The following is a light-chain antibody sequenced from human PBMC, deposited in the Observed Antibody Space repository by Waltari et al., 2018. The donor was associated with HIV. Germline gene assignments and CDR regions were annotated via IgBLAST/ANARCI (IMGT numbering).Light chain of an antibody. CDR2: WAS. CDR1: RSVLYSSDNKNY. V-gene: IGKV4-1*01. J-gene: IGKJ2*01. CDR3: QQYFKTPYT. Sequence: DIVMTQSPDSLPVSLGERAPIHCTSSRSVLYSSDNKNYLVGYQQKSGQSPKVVISWASTRESGVPDRFSGSGSGTDFTLTISSLQAEDVALYYCQQYFKTPYTFGQGTKVEI.